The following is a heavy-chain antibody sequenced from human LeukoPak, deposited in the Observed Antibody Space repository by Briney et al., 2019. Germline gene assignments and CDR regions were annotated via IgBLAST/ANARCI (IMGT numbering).Heavy chain of an antibody. Sequence: GGSLRLSCAASGFTVSSNYMIWVRQAPGKGLEWVSVIYSGGSTYYADSVKGRFTISRDNSKNTVYLQMNSLRPEDTAVYYCAKGDPYGSGSYPVDYWGQGTLVTVSS. CDR3: AKGDPYGSGSYPVDY. D-gene: IGHD3-10*01. V-gene: IGHV3-53*05. CDR2: IYSGGST. CDR1: GFTVSSNY. J-gene: IGHJ4*02.